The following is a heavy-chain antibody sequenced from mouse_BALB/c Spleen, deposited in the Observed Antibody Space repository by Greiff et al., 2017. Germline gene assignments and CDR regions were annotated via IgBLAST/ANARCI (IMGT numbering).Heavy chain of an antibody. CDR3: ARDALTTAGAMDY. Sequence: VKVVVSGPGLVAPSQSLSITCTVSGFSLTSYGVHWVRQPLGKGLEWLGVIWAGGSTNYNSALMSRLSISKDNSKSQVFLKMNSLQTDDTAMYYCARDALTTAGAMDYWGQGTSVTVSS. D-gene: IGHD1-2*01. CDR1: GFSLTSYG. V-gene: IGHV2-9*02. J-gene: IGHJ4*01. CDR2: IWAGGST.